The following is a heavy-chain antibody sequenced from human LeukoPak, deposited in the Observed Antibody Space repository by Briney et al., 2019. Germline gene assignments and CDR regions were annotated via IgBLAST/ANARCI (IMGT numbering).Heavy chain of an antibody. J-gene: IGHJ2*01. CDR2: IYSNGIT. Sequence: PSETLSLTCTVSGGSIFSYYFNWIRQPPGKGLEWIGYIYSNGITNYNPSLRSRGTISIATSKSQFSLRLRSVTAADTAIYYCARRAYYDTSGYYPASGYFDLWGRGTLVTVSS. CDR3: ARRAYYDTSGYYPASGYFDL. V-gene: IGHV4-4*08. CDR1: GGSIFSYY. D-gene: IGHD3-22*01.